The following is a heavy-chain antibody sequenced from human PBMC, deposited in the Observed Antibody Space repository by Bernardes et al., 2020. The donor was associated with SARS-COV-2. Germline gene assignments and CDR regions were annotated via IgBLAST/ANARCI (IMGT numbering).Heavy chain of an antibody. J-gene: IGHJ4*02. CDR1: GGSVSSGDYY. D-gene: IGHD3-16*01. CDR2: IYYSGSP. Sequence: SEPLSLTCTVSGGSVSSGDYYWSWLRQPPGKGLEWIGYIYYSGSPYYNPSLKSRLTMSVDTSKNQFSLRLSSVTAADTAVYYCAREIREVMAQFDYWGQGALVTVSS. CDR3: AREIREVMAQFDY. V-gene: IGHV4-30-4*01.